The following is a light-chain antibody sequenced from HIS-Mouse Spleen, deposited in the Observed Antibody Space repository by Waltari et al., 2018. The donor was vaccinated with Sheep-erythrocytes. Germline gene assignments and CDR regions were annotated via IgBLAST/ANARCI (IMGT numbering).Light chain of an antibody. J-gene: IGLJ2*01. Sequence: SYELTQPPSVSVSPGQTASITCSGDKLGDKYACWYQKKPGQSPVLVIYQDSKRPSGTHERFSGSNSGNTATLTISGTQAMDEADYYCQAWDSSTVVFGGGTKLTVL. CDR2: QDS. CDR1: KLGDKY. V-gene: IGLV3-1*01. CDR3: QAWDSSTVV.